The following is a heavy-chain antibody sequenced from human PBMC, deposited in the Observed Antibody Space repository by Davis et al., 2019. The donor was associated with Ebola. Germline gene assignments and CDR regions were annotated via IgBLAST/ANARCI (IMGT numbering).Heavy chain of an antibody. Sequence: PGGSLRLSCAASGFTFSSYAMHWVRQAPGKGLEWVAVISYDGSNKYYADSVKGRFTISRDNSKNTLYLQMNSLRAEDTAVYYCVRDGVIILTAFYGDVYWGQGTPVTVSS. CDR2: ISYDGSNK. J-gene: IGHJ4*02. CDR3: VRDGVIILTAFYGDVY. D-gene: IGHD3-3*01. V-gene: IGHV3-30-3*01. CDR1: GFTFSSYA.